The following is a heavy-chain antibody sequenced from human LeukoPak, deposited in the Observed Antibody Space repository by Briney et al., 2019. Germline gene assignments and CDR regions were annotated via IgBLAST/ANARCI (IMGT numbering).Heavy chain of an antibody. CDR1: GFTFRSFA. CDR2: ISGSGGNS. V-gene: IGHV3-23*01. D-gene: IGHD2-8*01. Sequence: GGSLRLSCAASGFTFRSFAMSWVRQAPGKGLEWVSGISGSGGNSYYIDSVKGRFTISRDNSKNTLYLQMNSLRAEDTAVYYCAKDLIMVGGYGSDYWGQGTLVTVSS. CDR3: AKDLIMVGGYGSDY. J-gene: IGHJ4*02.